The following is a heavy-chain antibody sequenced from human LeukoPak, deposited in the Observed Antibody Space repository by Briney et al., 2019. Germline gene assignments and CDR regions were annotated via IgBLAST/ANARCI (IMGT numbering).Heavy chain of an antibody. CDR1: GYTFSSYG. Sequence: ASVKVSCKGSGYTFSSYGISWVRQAPGQGLEWMGWISTYNGNTNYAQKLQGRVTMTTDTSTSTAYMELRSLRSDDTAVHYCARGPYSYDSSGAFDIWGQGTMVTVSS. CDR3: ARGPYSYDSSGAFDI. CDR2: ISTYNGNT. J-gene: IGHJ3*02. V-gene: IGHV1-18*01. D-gene: IGHD3-22*01.